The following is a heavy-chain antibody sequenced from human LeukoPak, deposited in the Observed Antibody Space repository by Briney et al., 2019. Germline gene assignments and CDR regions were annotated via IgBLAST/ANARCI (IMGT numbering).Heavy chain of an antibody. CDR1: GFTFSSYG. V-gene: IGHV3-30*02. CDR2: IRYDGSNK. Sequence: PGGSLRLSCAASGFTFSSYGMHWVRQAPGKGLEWVAFIRYDGSNKYYADSVKGRFTISRDNAKNSLYLQMNSLRAEDTAVYYCARDRGDSSVADYYFDYWGQGTLVTVSS. J-gene: IGHJ4*02. D-gene: IGHD6-19*01. CDR3: ARDRGDSSVADYYFDY.